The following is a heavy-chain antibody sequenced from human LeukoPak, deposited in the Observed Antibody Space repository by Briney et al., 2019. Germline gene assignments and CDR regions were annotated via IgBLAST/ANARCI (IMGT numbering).Heavy chain of an antibody. D-gene: IGHD6-19*01. CDR1: GGTFSSYA. CDR3: ARVVGGVAVAGYDY. V-gene: IGHV1-69*13. J-gene: IGHJ4*02. CDR2: ITPIFGTA. Sequence: SVKVSCKASGGTFSSYAISWVRQAPGQGLEWMGGITPIFGTANYAQKFQGRVTITADESTSTAYMELSSLRSEDTAVYYCARVVGGVAVAGYDYWGQGTLVTVSS.